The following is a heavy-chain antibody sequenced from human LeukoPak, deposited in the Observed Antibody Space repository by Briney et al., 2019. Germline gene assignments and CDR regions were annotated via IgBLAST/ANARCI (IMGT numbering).Heavy chain of an antibody. V-gene: IGHV4-59*01. CDR2: IYYSGST. CDR1: GGSINNYY. D-gene: IGHD3-10*01. CDR3: ARGGVKPDY. Sequence: PSETLSLTCTVSGGSINNYYWSWIRQPPGKGLEWIGYIYYSGSTNYNPSLKSRVTISVDTSKNQFSLKLSSVTAADTAVYYCARGGVKPDYWGQGTLVTVSS. J-gene: IGHJ4*02.